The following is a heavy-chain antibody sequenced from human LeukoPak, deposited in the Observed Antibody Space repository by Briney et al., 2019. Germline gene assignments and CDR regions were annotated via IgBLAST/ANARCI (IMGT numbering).Heavy chain of an antibody. CDR3: AKDKGGWTIDAFDI. V-gene: IGHV3-23*01. J-gene: IGHJ3*02. CDR1: GFMFSNYA. Sequence: GGSLRLSCAASGFMFSNYAMGWVRQAPGQGLEWVSGISGSGGSTYSADSVKGRFTISRDNSKNTLYLQTNSLSAEDTAVYYCAKDKGGWTIDAFDIWGQGTMVTVSS. D-gene: IGHD6-19*01. CDR2: ISGSGGST.